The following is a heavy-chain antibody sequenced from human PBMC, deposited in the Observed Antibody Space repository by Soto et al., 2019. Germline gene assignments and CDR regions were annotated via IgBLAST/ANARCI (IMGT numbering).Heavy chain of an antibody. J-gene: IGHJ6*02. Sequence: QVQLVQSGAEVKKPGSSVKVSCKASGGTFSSYAISWVRQAPGQGLEWMGGIIPISGTANYARKFQGRVTITADESSSTAYMELSSQRSEDTAVYYCARSQGSSTSLEIYYYYYYGMDVWGQGTTVTVSS. V-gene: IGHV1-69*01. CDR1: GGTFSSYA. D-gene: IGHD2-2*01. CDR3: ARSQGSSTSLEIYYYYYYGMDV. CDR2: IIPISGTA.